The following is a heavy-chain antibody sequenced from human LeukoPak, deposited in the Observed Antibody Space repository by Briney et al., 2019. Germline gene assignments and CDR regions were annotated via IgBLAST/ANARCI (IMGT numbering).Heavy chain of an antibody. CDR1: GGSISSSSYY. J-gene: IGHJ4*02. Sequence: SETLSLTCTVSGGSISSSSYYWGWIRQPPGKGLEWIGSIYYSGSTYYNPSLKSRVTISVDTSKNQFSLKLSSVTAADTAVYYCASLSSRGYSYGFPIDYWGQGTLVTVSS. V-gene: IGHV4-39*07. D-gene: IGHD5-18*01. CDR3: ASLSSRGYSYGFPIDY. CDR2: IYYSGST.